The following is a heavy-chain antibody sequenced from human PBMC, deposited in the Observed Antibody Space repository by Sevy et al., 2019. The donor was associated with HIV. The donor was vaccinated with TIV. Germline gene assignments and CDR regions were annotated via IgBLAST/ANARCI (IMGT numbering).Heavy chain of an antibody. CDR3: TTGGSLFQH. CDR1: GFTFNNVW. V-gene: IGHV3-15*01. CDR2: IKSKSDGGTT. J-gene: IGHJ1*01. Sequence: GESLKISCAASGFTFNNVWMSWVRQAPGKGLEWVAHIKSKSDGGTTDYAAPVRGRFTISRDDAKNTLYLQMNSLKTDDTAGYYCTTGGSLFQHWGQGTLVTVSS. D-gene: IGHD3-16*01.